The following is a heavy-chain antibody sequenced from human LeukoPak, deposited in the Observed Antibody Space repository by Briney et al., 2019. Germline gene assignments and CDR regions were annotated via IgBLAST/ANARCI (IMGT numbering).Heavy chain of an antibody. V-gene: IGHV4-4*08. D-gene: IGHD3-3*01. CDR3: ARTLDFWSGYYFDY. J-gene: IGHJ4*02. CDR1: GGSISSYY. CDR2: IYTSGST. Sequence: SETLSLTCTVSGGSISSYYWSWIRQPPGKGLEWIGRIYTSGSTNYNPSLKSRVTISVDTSKNQFSLKLSSVTAADTAVYYCARTLDFWSGYYFDYWGLGTLVTVSS.